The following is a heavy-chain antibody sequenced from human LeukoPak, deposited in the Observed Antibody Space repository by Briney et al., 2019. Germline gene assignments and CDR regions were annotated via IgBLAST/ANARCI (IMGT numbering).Heavy chain of an antibody. D-gene: IGHD6-19*01. CDR2: ISCYNGDT. CDR1: GYTFTNHG. CDR3: VRDPTNTSGRYAYFDY. J-gene: IGHJ4*02. Sequence: ASVKVSCKASGYTFTNHGISWVRQAPGQGLEWMGWISCYNGDTNYAQKLQGRVTMSTDTSTSTAYMELTGLRSDDTAVYYCVRDPTNTSGRYAYFDYWGQGTLVTASS. V-gene: IGHV1-18*01.